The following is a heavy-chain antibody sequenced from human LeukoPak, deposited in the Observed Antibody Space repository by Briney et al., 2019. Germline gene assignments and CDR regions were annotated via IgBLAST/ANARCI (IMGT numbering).Heavy chain of an antibody. J-gene: IGHJ4*02. Sequence: GGSLRLSCAASGFTFSSYAMHWVRQAPGKGLEWVAVISYDGSNKYYADSVKGRFTISRDNSKNTLYLQMNSLRAGDTAVYYCAREDGSSYYFDNWGQGTLVTVAS. D-gene: IGHD6-6*01. V-gene: IGHV3-30-3*01. CDR3: AREDGSSYYFDN. CDR1: GFTFSSYA. CDR2: ISYDGSNK.